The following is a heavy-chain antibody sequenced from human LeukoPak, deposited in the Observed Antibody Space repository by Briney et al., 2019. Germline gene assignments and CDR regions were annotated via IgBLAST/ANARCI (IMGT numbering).Heavy chain of an antibody. CDR3: AKSAYSSNYNWFDP. J-gene: IGHJ5*02. V-gene: IGHV3-23*01. CDR2: ISGGSSGST. Sequence: GGSLRLSCAASGFTFSDYAISCVRQAPGKGLELLSVISGGSSGSTYYSDSVTGRFTVSRDNSKNTLYMKTNSLRDEDTAVYSCAKSAYSSNYNWFDPWGQGTLVTVSS. CDR1: GFTFSDYA. D-gene: IGHD6-13*01.